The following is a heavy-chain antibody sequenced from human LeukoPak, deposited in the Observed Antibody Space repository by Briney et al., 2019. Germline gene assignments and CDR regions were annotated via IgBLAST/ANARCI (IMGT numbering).Heavy chain of an antibody. CDR1: GFSFATYA. J-gene: IGHJ6*02. CDR3: ARGAYYYYAMDV. CDR2: ISDGSRTI. V-gene: IGHV3-48*02. Sequence: GGSLRLSCAGSGFSFATYAMNWVRHAPGKGLEWVSYISDGSRTIYYAASVKGRFTISRDNAENSLYLQMNSLSDEDTAVYYCARGAYYYYAMDVWGQGTAVTVSS.